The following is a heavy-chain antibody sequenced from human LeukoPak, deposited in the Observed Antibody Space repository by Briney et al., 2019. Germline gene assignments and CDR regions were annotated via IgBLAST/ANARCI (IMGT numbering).Heavy chain of an antibody. Sequence: PGGSLRLSCAASGFTFSTYAMSWVRQAPGKGLVWVSGISGTGGSIYYADSVTGRFSISRDNSKNTLYLQMNSLRAEDTAVYYCARRYDGFDYWGQGTLVTVSS. CDR2: ISGTGGSI. CDR3: ARRYDGFDY. J-gene: IGHJ4*02. CDR1: GFTFSTYA. D-gene: IGHD3-3*01. V-gene: IGHV3-23*01.